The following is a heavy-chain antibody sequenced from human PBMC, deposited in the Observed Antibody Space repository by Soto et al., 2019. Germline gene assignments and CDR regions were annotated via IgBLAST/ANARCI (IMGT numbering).Heavy chain of an antibody. D-gene: IGHD1-26*01. CDR3: TTGKVGATTSLDY. V-gene: IGHV3-15*01. CDR2: IKSKTDGGTT. CDR1: GFTFSNAW. J-gene: IGHJ4*02. Sequence: EVQLVESGGGLVKPGGSLRLSCAASGFTFSNAWMSWVRQAPGKGLEWVGRIKSKTDGGTTDYAAPVKGRFTISRDDSKNTLYLQMNSLKTEDTAEYYCTTGKVGATTSLDYWGQGTLVTVSS.